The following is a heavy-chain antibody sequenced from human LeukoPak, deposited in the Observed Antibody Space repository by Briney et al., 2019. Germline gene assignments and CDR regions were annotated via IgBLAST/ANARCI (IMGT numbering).Heavy chain of an antibody. Sequence: SETLSLTCTVSGYSISSGYYWGWIRQPPGKGLEWIGSIYRSGSTYYNPSLKSRVTISVDTSKNQFSLKLSSVTAADTAVYYCARDGIVGATTTPFDYWGQGTLVTVSS. D-gene: IGHD1-26*01. J-gene: IGHJ4*02. CDR3: ARDGIVGATTTPFDY. CDR2: IYRSGST. CDR1: GYSISSGYY. V-gene: IGHV4-38-2*02.